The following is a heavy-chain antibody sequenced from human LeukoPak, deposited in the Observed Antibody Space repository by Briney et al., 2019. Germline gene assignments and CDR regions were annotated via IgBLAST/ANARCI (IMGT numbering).Heavy chain of an antibody. Sequence: ASVKVSCKASGYTFTGYYMHWVRQAPGQGLEWMGWINPNSGGTNYAQKFQGRVTMTRDTSISTAYMGLSRLRSDDTAVYYCARESLRYFDWVWGAFDIWGQGTMVTVSS. J-gene: IGHJ3*02. CDR3: ARESLRYFDWVWGAFDI. V-gene: IGHV1-2*02. D-gene: IGHD3-9*01. CDR2: INPNSGGT. CDR1: GYTFTGYY.